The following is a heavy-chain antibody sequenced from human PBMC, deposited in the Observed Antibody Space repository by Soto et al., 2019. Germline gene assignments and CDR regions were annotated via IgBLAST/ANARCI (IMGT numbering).Heavy chain of an antibody. D-gene: IGHD4-4*01. Sequence: SVKVSCKASGFTFTSSAVQWVRQARGQRLEWIGWIVVGSDNTNYAQKFQERVTITRDMSPSTAYMELSSLRSEDTAVYYCAPPYPSYSNYNCYHCYVMYFRGRGTTDLVSS. CDR3: APPYPSYSNYNCYHCYVMYF. CDR2: IVVGSDNT. CDR1: GFTFTSSA. V-gene: IGHV1-58*01. J-gene: IGHJ6*01.